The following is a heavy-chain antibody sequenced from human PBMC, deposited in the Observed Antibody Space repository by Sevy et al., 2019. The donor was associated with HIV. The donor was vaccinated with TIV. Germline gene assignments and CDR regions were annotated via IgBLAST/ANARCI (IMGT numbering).Heavy chain of an antibody. CDR3: AKDGYCSSTSCYWAR. CDR1: GFTFSSYA. D-gene: IGHD2-2*01. J-gene: IGHJ4*02. V-gene: IGHV3-23*01. Sequence: GGSLRLSCAASGFTFSSYAMSWVRQAPGKGLEWVSAISGSGGSTYYAVSVKGRFTISRDNSKNTLYLQMNSLRAEDTAVYYCAKDGYCSSTSCYWARWGQGTLVTVSS. CDR2: ISGSGGST.